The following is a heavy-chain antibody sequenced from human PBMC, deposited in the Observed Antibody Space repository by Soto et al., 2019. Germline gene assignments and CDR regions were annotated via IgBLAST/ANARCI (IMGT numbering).Heavy chain of an antibody. CDR2: INHSGST. V-gene: IGHV4-34*01. D-gene: IGHD6-6*01. CDR1: GGSFSGYY. J-gene: IGHJ6*02. CDR3: ARGVAARRRGMDV. Sequence: PSETLSLTCAVYGGSFSGYYWSWIRQPPGKGLEWIGEINHSGSTNYNPSLKSRVTISVDTSKNQFSLKLSSVTAADTAVYYCARGVAARRRGMDVWGQGTTVTVSS.